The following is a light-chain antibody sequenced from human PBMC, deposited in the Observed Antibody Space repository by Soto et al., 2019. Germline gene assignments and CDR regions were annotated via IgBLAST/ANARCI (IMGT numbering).Light chain of an antibody. V-gene: IGLV2-14*01. J-gene: IGLJ2*01. CDR1: SSDVGYYDY. Sequence: QSVLTQPASVSGSPGQSITISCTGTSSDVGYYDYVSWYQQHPGKAPKLMISEVSNRPSGVSNRFSGSKSGNTASLTISGLQAEDEADYYCTSYTRSSHVVFGGGTKLTVL. CDR2: EVS. CDR3: TSYTRSSHVV.